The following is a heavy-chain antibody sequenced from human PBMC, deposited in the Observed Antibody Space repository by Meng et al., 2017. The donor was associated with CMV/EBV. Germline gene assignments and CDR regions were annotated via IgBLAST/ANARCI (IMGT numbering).Heavy chain of an antibody. CDR2: ISWDGGST. CDR3: ARDMGRGGRGVLFDY. CDR1: GFTFDDYT. V-gene: IGHV3-43*01. D-gene: IGHD3-10*01. Sequence: GESLKISCAASGFTFDDYTMHWVRQAPGKGLEWVSLISWDGGSTYYADSVKGRFTISRDNAKSSLYLEMNSLRPEDTALYYCARDMGRGGRGVLFDYWGQGTPVTVSS. J-gene: IGHJ4*02.